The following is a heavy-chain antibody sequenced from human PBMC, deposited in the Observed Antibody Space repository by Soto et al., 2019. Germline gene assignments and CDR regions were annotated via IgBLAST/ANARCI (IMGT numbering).Heavy chain of an antibody. V-gene: IGHV3-23*01. J-gene: IGHJ4*02. Sequence: GGSLRLSCAASGFTFSSYAMSWVRQAPGKGLEWVSAISGSGGSTYYADSVKGRFTISRDNSKNTLYLQMNSLRAEDTAVYYCAKDPRYFSSTSCYPAAWRSDYWGQGTLVTVSS. CDR1: GFTFSSYA. CDR3: AKDPRYFSSTSCYPAAWRSDY. CDR2: ISGSGGST. D-gene: IGHD2-2*01.